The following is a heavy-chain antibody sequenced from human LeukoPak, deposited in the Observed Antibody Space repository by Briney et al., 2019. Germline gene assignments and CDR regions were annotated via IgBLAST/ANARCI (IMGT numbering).Heavy chain of an antibody. D-gene: IGHD1-26*01. J-gene: IGHJ4*02. CDR3: AIRGGYSGSYYFDY. CDR2: IYHSGST. CDR1: GYSLSSGYY. V-gene: IGHV4-38-2*02. Sequence: SETLSLTCTVSGYSLSSGYYRGWIRQPPGKGQEWIGSIYHSGSTYYNPSLKSRVTISVDTSKNQFSLKLSSVTAADTAVYYCAIRGGYSGSYYFDYWGQGTLVTVSS.